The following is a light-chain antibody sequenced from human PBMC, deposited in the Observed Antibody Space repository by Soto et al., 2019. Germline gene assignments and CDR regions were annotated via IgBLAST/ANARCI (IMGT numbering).Light chain of an antibody. CDR3: AAWDDSLNGWV. V-gene: IGLV1-44*01. CDR2: SNN. J-gene: IGLJ3*02. CDR1: RYNIGSNT. Sequence: QSVLTQPPSASGTPGQRVTISCSGSRYNIGSNTVNWYQQLPGTAPKLLIYSNNQRPSGVPDRFSGSKSGTSASLAISGLQSEDEADYYCAAWDDSLNGWVFGGGTKVTVL.